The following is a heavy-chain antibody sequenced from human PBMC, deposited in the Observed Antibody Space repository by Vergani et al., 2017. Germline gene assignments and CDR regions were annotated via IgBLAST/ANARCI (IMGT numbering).Heavy chain of an antibody. CDR1: GGSFTSYH. J-gene: IGHJ6*03. CDR3: ARVNTETNGHLYYYYYMDV. CDR2: IDHTGRP. D-gene: IGHD4-11*01. V-gene: IGHV4-34*01. Sequence: QVQLQQWGGGLLKPSETLSLTCVVNGGSFTSYHWTWIRQSPGEGLEWVGDIDHTGRPDYNPSLSGRLTMSVDKSRNQFSLTLNSVTATDTAIYFCARVNTETNGHLYYYYYMDVWGQGTAVTGS.